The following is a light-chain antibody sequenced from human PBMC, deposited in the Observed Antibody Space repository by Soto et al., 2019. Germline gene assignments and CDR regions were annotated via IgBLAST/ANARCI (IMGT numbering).Light chain of an antibody. CDR3: QQQSNWPPT. CDR2: DAF. J-gene: IGKJ1*01. CDR1: QSISSS. Sequence: EIVLTQSPATLSLSPGERATLSCRASQSISSSLVWYQQKPGQAPRLLIYDAFNRATGIPARFSGSGSGTDFTLTISSLEPEDFAVYYCQQQSNWPPTFGQGTKVDI. V-gene: IGKV3-11*01.